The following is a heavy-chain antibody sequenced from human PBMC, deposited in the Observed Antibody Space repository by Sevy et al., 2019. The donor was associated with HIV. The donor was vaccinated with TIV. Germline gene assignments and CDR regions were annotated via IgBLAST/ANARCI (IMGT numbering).Heavy chain of an antibody. CDR2: IYYSGST. V-gene: IGHV4-59*01. D-gene: IGHD6-19*01. J-gene: IGHJ4*02. CDR3: AGYSSGWYYFDY. CDR1: GGSISSYY. Sequence: SETLSLTCTVSGGSISSYYWSWIRQPPGKGLEWIGYIYYSGSTNYNPSLKSRVTISVDPSKNQFSLKLSSVTAADTAVYYCAGYSSGWYYFDYWGQGTLVTVSS.